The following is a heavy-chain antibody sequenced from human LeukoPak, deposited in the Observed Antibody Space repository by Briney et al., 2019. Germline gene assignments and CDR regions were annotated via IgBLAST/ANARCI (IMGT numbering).Heavy chain of an antibody. CDR1: GYTFTSYG. CDR3: ARVFTMVRGVISDWFDA. V-gene: IGHV1-18*01. J-gene: IGHJ5*02. D-gene: IGHD3-10*01. Sequence: GASVKVSCKASGYTFTSYGISWVRQAPGQGLEWMGWISAYNGNTNYAQKLQGRVTMTTDTSTSTAYMELRSLRSDDTAVYYCARVFTMVRGVISDWFDAWGQGTLATVSS. CDR2: ISAYNGNT.